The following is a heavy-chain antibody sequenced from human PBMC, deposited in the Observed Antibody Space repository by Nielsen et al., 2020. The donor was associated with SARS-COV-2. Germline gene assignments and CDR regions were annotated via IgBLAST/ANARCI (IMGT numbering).Heavy chain of an antibody. Sequence: SETLSLTCAVSGGSVSSNDWWTWVRQSPGQGLEWIGAVSHSGSMNYNPSLKSRGTLSMDKSKRQFSLRLTSVSAADTAVYFCARGDLVVVPSPILGLGPFFYYFYLDVWGKGTTVIVSS. CDR3: ARGDLVVVPSPILGLGPFFYYFYLDV. D-gene: IGHD2-2*01. CDR2: VSHSGSM. CDR1: GGSVSSNDW. V-gene: IGHV4-4*02. J-gene: IGHJ6*03.